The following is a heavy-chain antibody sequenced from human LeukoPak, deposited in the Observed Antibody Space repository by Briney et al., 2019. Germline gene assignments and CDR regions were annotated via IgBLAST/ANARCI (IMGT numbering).Heavy chain of an antibody. J-gene: IGHJ6*04. D-gene: IGHD3-10*01. CDR2: INAGNGNT. CDR1: GYTFTSYA. V-gene: IGHV1-3*01. Sequence: ASVKVSCKASGYTFTSYAMHWVRQAPGQRLEWMGWINAGNGNTKYSQKFQGRVTITRDTSASTAYMELSSLRSEDTAVYYCARDRVTMVRESYGMDVWGKGTTVTVFS. CDR3: ARDRVTMVRESYGMDV.